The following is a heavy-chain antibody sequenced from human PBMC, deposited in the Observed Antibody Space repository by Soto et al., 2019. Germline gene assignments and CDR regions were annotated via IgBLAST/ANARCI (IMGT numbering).Heavy chain of an antibody. D-gene: IGHD6-19*01. CDR2: ISWNSGSI. CDR3: AKDRGTSVAGPYYYYYGMDV. CDR1: GFTFDDYA. V-gene: IGHV3-9*01. Sequence: GGSLRLSCAASGFTFDDYAMHWVRQAPGKGLEWVSGISWNSGSIGYADSVKGRFTISRENAKNSLYLQMNSLRAEDTALYYCAKDRGTSVAGPYYYYYGMDVWGQGTTVTVSS. J-gene: IGHJ6*02.